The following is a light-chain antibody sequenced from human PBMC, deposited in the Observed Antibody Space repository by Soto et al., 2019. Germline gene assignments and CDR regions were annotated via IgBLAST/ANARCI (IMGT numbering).Light chain of an antibody. CDR2: DAS. CDR3: QQYNNWPPIT. V-gene: IGKV3-11*01. Sequence: EIVMTQSPATLSLSPGERATLSCRASQSVSSYLVWYQQRPGQAPRLLIFDASNRATGIPARFSGSGSGTDFTLTISRLEPEDFAVYYCQQYNNWPPITFGQGTRLEIK. J-gene: IGKJ5*01. CDR1: QSVSSY.